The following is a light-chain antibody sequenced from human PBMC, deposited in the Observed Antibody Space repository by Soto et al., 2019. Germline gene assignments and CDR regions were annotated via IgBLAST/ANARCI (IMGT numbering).Light chain of an antibody. CDR2: AAS. Sequence: DFQMTQYPSSLSASIGDRVTITCRASQSIRTYLNWYQQKPGKAPQLLIYAASRLQSGVPSRFSGSGSGTDFTLTISSLQPEDFATYYCQQSYSTTATFGHGTKVDIK. CDR1: QSIRTY. J-gene: IGKJ1*01. V-gene: IGKV1-39*01. CDR3: QQSYSTTAT.